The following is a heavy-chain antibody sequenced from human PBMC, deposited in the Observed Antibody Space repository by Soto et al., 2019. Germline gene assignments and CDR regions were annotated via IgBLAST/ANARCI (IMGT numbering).Heavy chain of an antibody. V-gene: IGHV1-58*01. CDR2: IVVGSGNT. Sequence: ASVKVSCKASGFTFTSSAVQWVRQARGQRLEWIGWIVVGSGNTNYAQKFQERVTITRDMSTSTAYMELSSLRSEDTAVYYCAADKGDGYYDSSGYLPFDYWGQGTPVTVSS. J-gene: IGHJ4*02. CDR3: AADKGDGYYDSSGYLPFDY. D-gene: IGHD3-22*01. CDR1: GFTFTSSA.